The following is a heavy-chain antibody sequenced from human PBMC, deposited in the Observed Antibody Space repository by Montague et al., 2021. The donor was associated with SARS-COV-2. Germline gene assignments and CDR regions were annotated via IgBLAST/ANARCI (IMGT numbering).Heavy chain of an antibody. CDR1: GFIFSDYY. CDR2: ISGSGSKT. D-gene: IGHD5-12*01. Sequence: YLRLSCPASGFIFSDYYMTWIRQAPGKGLEWVSHISGSGSKTYYADSVKGRFTISRDTANNSVYLQMNFLGAEDTAVYYCARDQGGYGTFDIWGQGTMVTVSS. J-gene: IGHJ3*02. CDR3: ARDQGGYGTFDI. V-gene: IGHV3-11*01.